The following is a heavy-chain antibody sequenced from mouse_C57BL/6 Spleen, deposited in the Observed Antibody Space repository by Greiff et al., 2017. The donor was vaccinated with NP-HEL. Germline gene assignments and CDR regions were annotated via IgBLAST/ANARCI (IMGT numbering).Heavy chain of an antibody. Sequence: DVKLQESGPGLVKPSQSLSLTCSVTGYSITSGYYWNWIRQFPGNKLEWMGYISYDGSNNYNPSLKNRISINHDTSKNQFFLKLNSVTTEDTATYYCARDRGATVVADYAMDYWGQGTSVTVSS. CDR1: GYSITSGYY. D-gene: IGHD1-1*01. CDR2: ISYDGSN. J-gene: IGHJ4*01. V-gene: IGHV3-6*01. CDR3: ARDRGATVVADYAMDY.